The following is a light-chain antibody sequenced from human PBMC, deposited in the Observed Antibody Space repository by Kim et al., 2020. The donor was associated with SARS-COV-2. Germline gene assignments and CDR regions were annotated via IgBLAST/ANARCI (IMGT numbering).Light chain of an antibody. J-gene: IGKJ1*01. CDR2: AAS. CDR3: QKYNSAPWT. Sequence: ASVGDRVTTTGRARQDIANSLAWYQQKPGKVPKVLFYAASTLQSGVPSRFSGSGSGTEFTLTIGSLQTEDVATYYCQKYNSAPWTFGPGTKVDIK. V-gene: IGKV1-27*01. CDR1: QDIANS.